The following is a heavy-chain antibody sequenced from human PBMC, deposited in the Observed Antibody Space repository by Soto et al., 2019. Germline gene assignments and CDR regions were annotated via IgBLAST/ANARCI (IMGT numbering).Heavy chain of an antibody. CDR3: ARLPTMVRGAPLAKRGYYYYYGMDV. J-gene: IGHJ6*02. CDR1: GGSISSGGYY. V-gene: IGHV4-31*03. CDR2: IYYSGST. Sequence: LSETLSLTCTVSGGSISSGGYYWSWIRQHPGKGLEWIGYIYYSGSTYYNPSLKSRVTISVDTSKNQFSLKLYSVTAADTAVYYCARLPTMVRGAPLAKRGYYYYYGMDVWGQGTTVTVSS. D-gene: IGHD3-10*01.